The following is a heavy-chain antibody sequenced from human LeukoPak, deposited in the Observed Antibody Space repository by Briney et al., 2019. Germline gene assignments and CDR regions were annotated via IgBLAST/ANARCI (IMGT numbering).Heavy chain of an antibody. J-gene: IGHJ3*02. CDR3: ARGEWSADAFDI. Sequence: GSLRLSCAASGFTFSSYGMSWVRQAPGKGLEWVSAISGSGGTTSYADFVKGRFTISRDNAKNSLYLQMNSLRAEDTALYYCARGEWSADAFDIWGQGTMVTVSS. CDR1: GFTFSSYG. D-gene: IGHD3-3*01. CDR2: ISGSGGTT. V-gene: IGHV3-23*01.